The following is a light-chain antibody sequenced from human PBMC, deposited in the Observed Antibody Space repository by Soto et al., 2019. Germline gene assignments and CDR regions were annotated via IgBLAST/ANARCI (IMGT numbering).Light chain of an antibody. CDR1: QSVSTSF. V-gene: IGKV3-11*01. CDR2: DAS. J-gene: IGKJ5*01. CDR3: QQYNNWPIT. Sequence: EVVLTQSPGTLSLSPGERPSLPCRASQSVSTSFLAWYQQKPGQAPRLLIYDASNRATGIPARFSGSGSGTDFTLTISSLEPEDFALYYCQQYNNWPITFGQGTRLE.